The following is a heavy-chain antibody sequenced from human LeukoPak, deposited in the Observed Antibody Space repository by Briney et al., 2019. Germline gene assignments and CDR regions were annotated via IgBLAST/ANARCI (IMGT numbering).Heavy chain of an antibody. CDR2: IYYSGST. V-gene: IGHV4-59*01. J-gene: IGHJ6*01. Sequence: SETLSLTCTVPGGSISSYYWSWIRQPPGKGLEWIGYIYYSGSTNYNPSPKSRVTISVATSKTQLSLNLSSVTAADTAVYYCARGSGSYSYYYYYGLDVWGQGTTVTVSS. CDR1: GGSISSYY. D-gene: IGHD1-26*01. CDR3: ARGSGSYSYYYYYGLDV.